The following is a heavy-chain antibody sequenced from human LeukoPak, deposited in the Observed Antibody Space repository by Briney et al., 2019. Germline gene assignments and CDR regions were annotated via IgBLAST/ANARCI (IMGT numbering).Heavy chain of an antibody. Sequence: GESLKISCKGSGYRFTSYWIGWVRQMPGKGLEWMGIIYPGDSDTRYSPSFQGQVTISADKSVSTAYLQWSSLKASDTAMYYCRVVVPAAMDFDYWGQGTLVTVSS. CDR3: RVVVPAAMDFDY. CDR2: IYPGDSDT. D-gene: IGHD2-2*01. J-gene: IGHJ4*02. V-gene: IGHV5-51*01. CDR1: GYRFTSYW.